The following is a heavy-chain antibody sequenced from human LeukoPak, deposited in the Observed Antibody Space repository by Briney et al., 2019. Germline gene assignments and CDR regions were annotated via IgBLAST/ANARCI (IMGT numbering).Heavy chain of an antibody. CDR3: ARQSWFDP. V-gene: IGHV1-46*01. CDR2: INPTNGDT. Sequence: ASVKVSCKASGDTSGDTFTTYYIHWVRQAPGQGLEWMGIINPTNGDTSYAHKFRGRVTMTRNTSISTAYMELSSLRSEDTAVYYCARQSWFDPWGQGTLVTVSS. CDR1: GDTSGDTFTTYY. J-gene: IGHJ5*02.